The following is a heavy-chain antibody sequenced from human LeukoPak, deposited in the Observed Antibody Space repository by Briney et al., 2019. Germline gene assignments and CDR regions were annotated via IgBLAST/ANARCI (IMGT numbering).Heavy chain of an antibody. Sequence: ASVKVSCKTSGYTFTDNYMHWVRQAPGQGLEWMGWINPKNGDTSYSQRLQGRVTMTMDTSITTAYMDLIRLTSDDTAVYYCATLGGHSLATQKGYWGQGTLVTVSS. J-gene: IGHJ4*02. D-gene: IGHD3-16*01. CDR2: INPKNGDT. V-gene: IGHV1-2*02. CDR1: GYTFTDNY. CDR3: ATLGGHSLATQKGY.